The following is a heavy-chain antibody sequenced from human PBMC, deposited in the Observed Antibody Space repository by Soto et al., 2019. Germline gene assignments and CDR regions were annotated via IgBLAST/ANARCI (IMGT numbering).Heavy chain of an antibody. Sequence: SETLSLTCTVSGGSISSYYWSWIRQPPGKGLEWIGYIYYSGSTNYSPSLKSRVTISVDTSKNQFSLKLSSVTAADTAVYYCARASQPFLYTAVGARPFDYWGQGTLVTVSS. CDR1: GGSISSYY. CDR3: ARASQPFLYTAVGARPFDY. CDR2: IYYSGST. V-gene: IGHV4-59*01. D-gene: IGHD5-18*01. J-gene: IGHJ4*02.